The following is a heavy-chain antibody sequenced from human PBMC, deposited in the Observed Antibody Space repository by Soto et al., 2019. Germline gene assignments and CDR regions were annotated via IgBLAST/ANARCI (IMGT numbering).Heavy chain of an antibody. Sequence: ASVKGSCKASGYTFTSYGISWVRQAPGQGLEWMGWISAYNGNTNYAQKLQGRVTMTTDTYTRTAYMELGSLRSDDMPVYYCARAYSGHYDILTGYYSGNWFDAWGKGTLVTVSS. V-gene: IGHV1-18*03. CDR1: GYTFTSYG. CDR3: ARAYSGHYDILTGYYSGNWFDA. D-gene: IGHD3-9*01. J-gene: IGHJ5*02. CDR2: ISAYNGNT.